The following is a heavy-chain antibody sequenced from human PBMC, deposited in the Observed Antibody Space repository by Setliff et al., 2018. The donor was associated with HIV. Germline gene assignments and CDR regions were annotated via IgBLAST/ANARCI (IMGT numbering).Heavy chain of an antibody. Sequence: ASVKVSCKASGYSFPDFFIHWVRQAPGQGLEWMGWISPRIGDTRIAKTFRGRVTMTRDTSLNTASVEVSGLRSDDTAVYFCARQLSNSLDHWGQGTLVTVSS. CDR3: ARQLSNSLDH. D-gene: IGHD7-27*01. CDR1: GYSFPDFF. V-gene: IGHV1-2*02. J-gene: IGHJ4*02. CDR2: ISPRIGDT.